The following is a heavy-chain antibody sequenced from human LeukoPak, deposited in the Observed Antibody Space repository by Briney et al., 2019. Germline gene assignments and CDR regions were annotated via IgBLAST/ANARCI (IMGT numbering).Heavy chain of an antibody. J-gene: IGHJ4*02. D-gene: IGHD6-6*01. CDR3: ARVGYSSSIDY. CDR1: GYSITSGYY. V-gene: IGHV4-38-2*02. Sequence: SETLSLTCTVSGYSITSGYYWGWIRQPPGEGLECIGSIYYNGRTYYNPSLKSRVTISVDTSKNQFSLKLSSVTAADTAVYYCARVGYSSSIDYWGQGTLVTVSS. CDR2: IYYNGRT.